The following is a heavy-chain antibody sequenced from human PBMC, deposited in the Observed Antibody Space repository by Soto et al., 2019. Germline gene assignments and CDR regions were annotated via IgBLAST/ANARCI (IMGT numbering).Heavy chain of an antibody. J-gene: IGHJ4*02. CDR3: AKDPQAGIIPNFDY. D-gene: IGHD3-10*01. Sequence: GGSLRLSCAASGFTFSSYAMSWVRQAPGKGLEWVSAISGSGGSTYYADSVKGRFTISRDNSKNTLYLQMNSLRAEDTAVYYSAKDPQAGIIPNFDYWGQGTLVTVSS. CDR2: ISGSGGST. V-gene: IGHV3-23*01. CDR1: GFTFSSYA.